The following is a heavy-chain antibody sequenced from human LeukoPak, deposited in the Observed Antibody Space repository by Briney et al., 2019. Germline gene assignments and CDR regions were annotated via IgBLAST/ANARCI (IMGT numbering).Heavy chain of an antibody. CDR3: AVGDSGYDYQNWFDP. Sequence: PGGSLRLSCAASGFTFSSYSMNWVRQAPGKGLEWVAYISSSSSTIYYADSVKGRFTISRDNAKNSLYLQMNSLRAEDTAVYYSAVGDSGYDYQNWFDPWGQGTLVTVSS. J-gene: IGHJ5*02. CDR2: ISSSSSTI. D-gene: IGHD5-12*01. CDR1: GFTFSSYS. V-gene: IGHV3-48*01.